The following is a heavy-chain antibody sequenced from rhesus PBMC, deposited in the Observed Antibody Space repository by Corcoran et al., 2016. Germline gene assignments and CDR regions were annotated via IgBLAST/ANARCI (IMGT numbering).Heavy chain of an antibody. CDR2: LYVSSGRT. V-gene: IGHV4-76*01. Sequence: QVQLQESGPGVVKPSETLSLTCAVSGYSISSGYYWSWIRQPPGKGLEWIVYLYVSSGRTNYNPSLKNRVTISKDTSKNQFSLKLSSGTAADTAVYYCARRRIAAATYYFDYWGQGVLVTVSS. CDR1: GYSISSGYY. CDR3: ARRRIAAATYYFDY. J-gene: IGHJ4*01. D-gene: IGHD6-31*01.